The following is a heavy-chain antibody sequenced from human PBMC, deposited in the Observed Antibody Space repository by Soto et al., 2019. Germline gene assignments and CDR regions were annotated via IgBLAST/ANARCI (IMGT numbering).Heavy chain of an antibody. CDR3: ARGIVGATGYSFDY. V-gene: IGHV1-8*01. CDR2: MNPNSGNT. CDR1: GYTFTSYD. J-gene: IGHJ4*02. D-gene: IGHD1-26*01. Sequence: ASVKVSCKASGYTFTSYDINWVRQATGQGLEWMGWMNPNSGNTGYAQKFQGRVTMTRNTSISTAYMELSSLRSEDTAVYYCARGIVGATGYSFDYWGQGTLVTVSS.